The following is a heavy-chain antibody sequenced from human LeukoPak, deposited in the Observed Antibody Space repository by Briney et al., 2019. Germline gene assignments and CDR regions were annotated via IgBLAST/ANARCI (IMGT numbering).Heavy chain of an antibody. J-gene: IGHJ4*02. CDR1: GFTFSSYS. Sequence: GGSLRLSCAASGFTFSSYSMNWVRQAPGKGLEWVSSISSSSSFIYYADSVKGQFTISRDNAKNSLYLQMNRLRAEDTAVYYCARRCSSTSCSFDYWGQGTLVTVSS. CDR3: ARRCSSTSCSFDY. V-gene: IGHV3-21*04. D-gene: IGHD2-2*01. CDR2: ISSSSSFI.